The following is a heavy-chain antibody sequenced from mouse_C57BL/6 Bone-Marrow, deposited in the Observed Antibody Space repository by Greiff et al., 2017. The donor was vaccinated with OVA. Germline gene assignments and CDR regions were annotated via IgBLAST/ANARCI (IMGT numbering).Heavy chain of an antibody. J-gene: IGHJ4*01. V-gene: IGHV1-82*01. CDR3: ARIPAMDY. CDR2: IYPGDGDT. CDR1: GYAFSSSW. Sequence: QVQLQQSGPELVKPGASVKISCKASGYAFSSSWMNWVTQRPGKGLEWIGRIYPGDGDTNYNGKFKGKATLTADKSSSTAYMQLSSLTSEDSAVYFCARIPAMDYWGQGTSVTVSS.